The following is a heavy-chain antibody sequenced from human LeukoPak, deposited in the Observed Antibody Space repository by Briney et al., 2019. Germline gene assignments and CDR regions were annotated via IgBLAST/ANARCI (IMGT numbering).Heavy chain of an antibody. CDR1: GGSISGYY. Sequence: SETLSLTCTVSGGSISGYYWSWIRQPPGKGLEWIGYIYYSGSTNYNPSLKSRVTISVDTSKNQFSLKLSSVTAADTAVYYCARETNYDLFDYWGQGTLVTVS. CDR3: ARETNYDLFDY. J-gene: IGHJ4*02. CDR2: IYYSGST. D-gene: IGHD3-3*01. V-gene: IGHV4-59*13.